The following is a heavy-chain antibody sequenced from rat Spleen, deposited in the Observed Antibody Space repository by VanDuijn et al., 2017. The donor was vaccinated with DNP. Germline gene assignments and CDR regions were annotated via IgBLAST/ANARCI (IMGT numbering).Heavy chain of an antibody. Sequence: EVQLVESGGGLVQPGRSLKLSCAASGFTFRDYNMAWVRQAPKKGLEWVATIIYDGSGNTYYRDSVKGRFTISRDNAKSTLYLQMDSLRSEETATYYCTTDLAYWGQGTLVTVSS. V-gene: IGHV5S10*01. J-gene: IGHJ3*01. CDR1: GFTFRDYN. CDR2: IIYDGSGNT. CDR3: TTDLAY.